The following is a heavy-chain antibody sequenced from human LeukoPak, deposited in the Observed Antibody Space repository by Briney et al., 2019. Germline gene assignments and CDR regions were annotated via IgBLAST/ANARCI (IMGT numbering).Heavy chain of an antibody. V-gene: IGHV1-2*06. CDR3: ARDRGSGSYYLT. D-gene: IGHD3-10*01. CDR1: VYTFTGYY. CDR2: INPNSGGT. J-gene: IGHJ5*02. Sequence: ASVKVSCKASVYTFTGYYMHWVRQAPGQGLEWMGRINPNSGGTNYAQKFQGRVTMTRDTSISTAYMELSRLRSDDTAVYYCARDRGSGSYYLTWGQGTLVTVSS.